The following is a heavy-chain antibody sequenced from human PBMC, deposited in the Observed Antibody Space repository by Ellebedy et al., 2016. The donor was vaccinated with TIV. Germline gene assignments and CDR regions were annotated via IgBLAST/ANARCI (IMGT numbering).Heavy chain of an antibody. Sequence: PGGSLRLSCAASGFTLSTYAMHWVRQAPGKGLEWVAVTSYDGDNNYFVDSVKGRFTISSDNSKNTMFLQMNSLRAEDTVLYYCAGDPPQSGYAFHIWGQGTMVTVSS. V-gene: IGHV3-30*04. J-gene: IGHJ3*02. D-gene: IGHD3-3*01. CDR3: AGDPPQSGYAFHI. CDR2: TSYDGDNN. CDR1: GFTLSTYA.